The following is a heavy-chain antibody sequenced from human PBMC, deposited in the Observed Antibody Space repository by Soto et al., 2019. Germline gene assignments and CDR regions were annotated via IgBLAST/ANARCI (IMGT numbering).Heavy chain of an antibody. CDR2: IYWDDDK. Sequence: ESGPTLVNPTQTLTLTCTFSGFSLSTSGVGVGWIRQPPGKALEWLALIYWDDDKRYSPSLKSRLTITKDTSKNQVVLTMTNMDPVDTATYYCAHRGPSGSSLDYYYMDVWGKGTTVTVSS. J-gene: IGHJ6*03. D-gene: IGHD6-13*01. V-gene: IGHV2-5*02. CDR3: AHRGPSGSSLDYYYMDV. CDR1: GFSLSTSGVG.